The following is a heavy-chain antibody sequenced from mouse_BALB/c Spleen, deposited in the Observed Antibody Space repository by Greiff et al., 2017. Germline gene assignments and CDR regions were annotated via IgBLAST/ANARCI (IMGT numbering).Heavy chain of an antibody. Sequence: VKVVESGPGLVQPSQSLSITCTVSGFSLTSYGVHWVRQSPGKGLEWLGVIWSGGSTDYNAAFISRLSISKDNSKCQVFFKMNSLQANDTAIYYCARNRGLDYAMDYWGQGTSVTVSS. CDR1: GFSLTSYG. CDR2: IWSGGST. V-gene: IGHV2-2*02. D-gene: IGHD3-3*01. J-gene: IGHJ4*01. CDR3: ARNRGLDYAMDY.